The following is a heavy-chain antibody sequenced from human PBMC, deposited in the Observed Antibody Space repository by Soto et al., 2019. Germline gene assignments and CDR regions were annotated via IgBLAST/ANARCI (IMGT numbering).Heavy chain of an antibody. D-gene: IGHD3-10*01. CDR1: GFTFSSYA. V-gene: IGHV3-23*01. CDR3: AQDQPPWGVSGIYFDY. CDR2: LSNSGVST. J-gene: IGHJ4*02. Sequence: EVQLLESGGGLVQPGGSLRLSCAASGFTFSSYAMTWVRQAPGKGLEWVSKLSNSGVSTYYADSAKGRFTISRDNSKNTLYLQMSSLRAGDTAIYYCAQDQPPWGVSGIYFDYWGQGILVSGSS.